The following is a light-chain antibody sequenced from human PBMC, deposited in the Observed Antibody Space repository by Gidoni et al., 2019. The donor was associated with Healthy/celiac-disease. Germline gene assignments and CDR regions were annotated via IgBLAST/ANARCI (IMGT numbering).Light chain of an antibody. CDR3: QQYNSYSYT. CDR1: QSISSW. V-gene: IGKV1-5*01. J-gene: IGKJ2*01. Sequence: DIQMTQSPSTLSASVGDRVTITCRASQSISSWLAWYQQKPGKAPKLLICDASSLESGVPSRFSGSGSGTEFTLTISILQPDDFATYYCQQYNSYSYTFGQXTKLEIK. CDR2: DAS.